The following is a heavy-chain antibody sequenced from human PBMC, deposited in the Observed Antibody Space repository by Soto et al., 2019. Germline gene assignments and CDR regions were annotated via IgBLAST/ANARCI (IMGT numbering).Heavy chain of an antibody. CDR2: IDASGNT. Sequence: RISRTDGKGLEWIGRIDASGNTNYNPSLKSRVTMSADTSKKQFSLKLTSVTAADTAMYYCARYSNNWFQTEGMDVWGQGISVTVPS. J-gene: IGHJ6*02. V-gene: IGHV4-4*07. D-gene: IGHD1-20*01. CDR3: ARYSNNWFQTEGMDV.